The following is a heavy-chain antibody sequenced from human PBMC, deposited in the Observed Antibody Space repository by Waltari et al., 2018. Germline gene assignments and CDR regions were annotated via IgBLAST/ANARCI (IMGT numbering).Heavy chain of an antibody. Sequence: EVQLLESGGGLVQPGGSLRLACAASGFPFSSYTMNWVRQAPGKGLEWVSAIHNGGDPTSYADSVKGRFTISRDNSKSTLFLQMNSLRAEDTAMYFCAKDSAYGGDDYWGQGTLVTVSS. V-gene: IGHV3-23*01. J-gene: IGHJ4*02. CDR3: AKDSAYGGDDY. CDR2: IHNGGDPT. CDR1: GFPFSSYT. D-gene: IGHD4-17*01.